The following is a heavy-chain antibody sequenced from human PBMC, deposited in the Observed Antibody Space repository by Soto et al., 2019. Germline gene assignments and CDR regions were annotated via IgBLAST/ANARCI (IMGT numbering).Heavy chain of an antibody. V-gene: IGHV3-7*03. CDR1: GFTFGSYW. CDR3: ARWGVLHYYLDY. D-gene: IGHD1-26*01. CDR2: IKQDGSEK. J-gene: IGHJ4*02. Sequence: PGGSLRLSCAVSGFTFGSYWMNWVRQAPGKGLEWVANIKQDGSEKHYVDSVKGRFTISRDNAKNSLYLQMNSLKVEDTAVYYCARWGVLHYYLDYWGQGTLVTVSS.